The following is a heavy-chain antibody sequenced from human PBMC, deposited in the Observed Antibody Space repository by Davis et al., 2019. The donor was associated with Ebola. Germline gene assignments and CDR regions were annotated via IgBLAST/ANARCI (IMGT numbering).Heavy chain of an antibody. D-gene: IGHD2-2*01. CDR3: ARERCSSTSCYSIFDY. Sequence: ASVKVSCKASGYTFTSYGISWVRQAPGQGLEWMGWISAYNGNTNYAQKLQGRVTMTTDTSTSTAYMELRSLRSDDTAVYYCARERCSSTSCYSIFDYWGQGTLVTVSS. CDR2: ISAYNGNT. CDR1: GYTFTSYG. J-gene: IGHJ4*02. V-gene: IGHV1-18*01.